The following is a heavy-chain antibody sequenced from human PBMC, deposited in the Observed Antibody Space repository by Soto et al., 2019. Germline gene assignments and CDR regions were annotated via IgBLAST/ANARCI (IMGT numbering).Heavy chain of an antibody. CDR2: IYYSGST. D-gene: IGHD3-16*01. V-gene: IGHV4-30-4*01. J-gene: IGHJ5*02. CDR3: ARVGGISWFDP. Sequence: SETLSLTCTVSGGSISSGDYYWSWIRQPPGKGLEWIGYIYYSGSTYYNPSLKSRVTISVDTSKNQFSLKLSSVTAADTAVYYCARVGGISWFDPWGQGTLVTVSS. CDR1: GGSISSGDYY.